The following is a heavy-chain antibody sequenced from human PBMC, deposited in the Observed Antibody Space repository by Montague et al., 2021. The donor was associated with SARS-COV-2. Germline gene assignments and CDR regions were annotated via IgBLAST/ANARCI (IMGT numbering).Heavy chain of an antibody. D-gene: IGHD6-19*01. J-gene: IGHJ4*02. CDR1: GFTFSSYA. Sequence: SLRVSCAASGFTFSSYAMSWVRQAPGKGLEWVSAISGSGGTTWCADSVKGRFTISRDNSKNTLYLQMNSLRAEDTAVYHCAKSPSGWWLFDYWGQGTLVTVSS. CDR2: ISGSGGTT. V-gene: IGHV3-23*01. CDR3: AKSPSGWWLFDY.